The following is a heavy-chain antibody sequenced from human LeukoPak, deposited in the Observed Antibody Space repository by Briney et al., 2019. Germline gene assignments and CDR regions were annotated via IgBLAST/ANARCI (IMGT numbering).Heavy chain of an antibody. V-gene: IGHV3-30*02. D-gene: IGHD2-2*01. CDR1: GFTFSSYG. CDR2: IRYDGSNK. CDR3: AKDGDCSSTSCYPGYFDY. Sequence: GGSLRLSCAASGFTFSSYGRHWVRQAPGKGLEWVAFIRYDGSNKYYADSVKGRFTISRDNSKNTLYLQMNSLRAEDTAVYYCAKDGDCSSTSCYPGYFDYWGQGTLVTVSS. J-gene: IGHJ4*02.